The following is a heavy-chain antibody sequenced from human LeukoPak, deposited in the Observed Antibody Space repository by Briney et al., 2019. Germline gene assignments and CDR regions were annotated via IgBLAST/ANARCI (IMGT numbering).Heavy chain of an antibody. V-gene: IGHV3-74*01. Sequence: PGGSLRLSCAASGFTFSNYSMHWVRQPPGKGPVYVSRINSTGGSTYYADSVKGRFTISRDNSKNTLYLQMNSLTAEDTAVYYCGGDGYIDYYGNGSGGQGTLATVSS. D-gene: IGHD3-22*01. CDR2: INSTGGST. CDR3: GGDGYIDYYGNGS. J-gene: IGHJ4*02. CDR1: GFTFSNYS.